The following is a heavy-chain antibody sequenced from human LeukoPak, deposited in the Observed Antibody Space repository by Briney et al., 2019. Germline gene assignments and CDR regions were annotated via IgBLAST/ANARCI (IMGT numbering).Heavy chain of an antibody. V-gene: IGHV3-23*01. J-gene: IGHJ4*02. D-gene: IGHD5-12*01. CDR2: ISGSGGNT. CDR3: ARDSVFSDLVATMGY. CDR1: GFTFTSFA. Sequence: GGSLRLSCAASGFTFTSFAMNWVRQAPGKGLEWVSTISGSGGNTFYSDSVKGRFTISRDHSKNTLFLQMNSLRAEDTAVYYCARDSVFSDLVATMGYWGQGTLVTVSS.